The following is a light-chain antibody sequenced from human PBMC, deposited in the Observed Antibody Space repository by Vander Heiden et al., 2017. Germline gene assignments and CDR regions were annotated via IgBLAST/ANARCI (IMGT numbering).Light chain of an antibody. Sequence: QSVLTLTPSPSGSPGQRVTVSCSGSGSNIGNNAVNWYQKLPGTAPKVLIYSNDQRPSGVPDRFSDSKSGTSASLAISGLQSEDEADYYCATWDDSLNGWVFGGGTKLTVL. CDR1: GSNIGNNA. CDR2: SND. V-gene: IGLV1-44*01. CDR3: ATWDDSLNGWV. J-gene: IGLJ3*02.